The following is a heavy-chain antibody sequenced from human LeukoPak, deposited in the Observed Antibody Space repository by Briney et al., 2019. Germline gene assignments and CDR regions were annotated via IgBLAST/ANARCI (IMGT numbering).Heavy chain of an antibody. D-gene: IGHD6-19*01. CDR3: ARSRVAGLIDY. J-gene: IGHJ4*02. Sequence: SETLSLTCTVSGGSLSNYYWSWIRQPPGKGLEWIGYIYYSGSTNYNPSLKSRVTISVDTSKNQFSLKLSSVTAADTAVYYCARSRVAGLIDYWGQGTLVTVSS. CDR1: GGSLSNYY. CDR2: IYYSGST. V-gene: IGHV4-59*01.